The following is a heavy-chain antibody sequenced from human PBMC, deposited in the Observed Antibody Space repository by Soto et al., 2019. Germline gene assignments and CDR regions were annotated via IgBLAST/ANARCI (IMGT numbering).Heavy chain of an antibody. CDR1: GFTVSSNY. J-gene: IGHJ6*02. D-gene: IGHD4-17*01. CDR3: ATTTVTNHYYYYYGMDV. V-gene: IGHV3-53*02. Sequence: EVQLVDTGGGLIQPGGSLRLSCAASGFTVSSNYMSWVRQAPGKGLEGVSVIYSGGSTYYADSVKGRFTISRDNSKNTMYLQMNSLRAEDTAVYYCATTTVTNHYYYYYGMDVWGQGTTVTVSS. CDR2: IYSGGST.